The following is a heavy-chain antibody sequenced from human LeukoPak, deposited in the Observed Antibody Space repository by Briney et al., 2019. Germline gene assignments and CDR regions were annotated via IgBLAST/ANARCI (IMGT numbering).Heavy chain of an antibody. Sequence: GGALRLSCAASTFTFSSYWMSWVRQAPGKGVEWGASIKQDGSEKYFVDSLKGRFTISSDNAKNSLYLQMNSLRAEDTAVYYCARQWHPWGLIDYWGQGTLVTVSS. D-gene: IGHD6-19*01. V-gene: IGHV3-7*01. CDR3: ARQWHPWGLIDY. CDR2: IKQDGSEK. CDR1: TFTFSSYW. J-gene: IGHJ4*02.